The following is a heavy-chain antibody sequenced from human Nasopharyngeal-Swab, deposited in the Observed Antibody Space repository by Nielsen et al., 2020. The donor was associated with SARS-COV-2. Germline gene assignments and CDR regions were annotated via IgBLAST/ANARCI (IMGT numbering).Heavy chain of an antibody. CDR1: GFIFSNYW. J-gene: IGHJ4*02. Sequence: GESLKISCAASGFIFSNYWMTWVRQAPGKGPEWVAVISYDGSNKYYADSVKGRFTISRDNSKNTLYLQMNSLRAEDTAVYYCARGPLTYGSRWSPDYWGQGTLVTVSS. CDR3: ARGPLTYGSRWSPDY. V-gene: IGHV3-30*03. CDR2: ISYDGSNK. D-gene: IGHD6-13*01.